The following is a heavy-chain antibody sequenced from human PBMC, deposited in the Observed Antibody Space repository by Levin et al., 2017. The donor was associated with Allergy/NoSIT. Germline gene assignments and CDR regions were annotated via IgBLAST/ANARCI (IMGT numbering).Heavy chain of an antibody. CDR3: VRHVYPDGSPFDS. CDR1: GGSISSYH. Sequence: SQTLSLTCSVSGGSISSYHWSWIRQPPGKGLEWIGHFYYSGSTNYNPSLKSRVTISVDTSKNQFSLKLTSVTAADTALYYCVRHVYPDGSPFDSWGLGSLVTVSS. CDR2: FYYSGST. J-gene: IGHJ4*02. V-gene: IGHV4-59*08. D-gene: IGHD1-14*01.